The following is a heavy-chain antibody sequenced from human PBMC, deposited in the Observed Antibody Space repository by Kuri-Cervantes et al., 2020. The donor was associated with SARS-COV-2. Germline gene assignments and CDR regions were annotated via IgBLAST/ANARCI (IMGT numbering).Heavy chain of an antibody. V-gene: IGHV3-7*03. CDR3: ARDDRAGHFDV. CDR1: GFTFTDYW. D-gene: IGHD3-3*02. J-gene: IGHJ6*02. CDR2: VRPDGNSK. Sequence: GGSLRLSCAASGFTFTDYWMSWVRQAPGKGLEWVDNVRPDGNSKGYVDAVKGRFTISRDNAKNSLYLQMDSLSAEDTAVYYCARDDRAGHFDVWGQGTTVTVSS.